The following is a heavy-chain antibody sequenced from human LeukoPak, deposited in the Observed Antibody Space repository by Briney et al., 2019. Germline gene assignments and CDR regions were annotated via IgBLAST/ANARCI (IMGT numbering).Heavy chain of an antibody. CDR3: ARNHFYCTNTSCYRFDY. J-gene: IGHJ4*02. Sequence: ASVTVSFKASGYTFTDYYMHWVRQAPGQGREWMGWINPKSGGTNYAQKFQGRVTMTRDTSISTAYMELSRLTSDDTAVFYCARNHFYCTNTSCYRFDYWGQGTLVTVSS. CDR2: INPKSGGT. CDR1: GYTFTDYY. D-gene: IGHD2-2*01. V-gene: IGHV1-2*02.